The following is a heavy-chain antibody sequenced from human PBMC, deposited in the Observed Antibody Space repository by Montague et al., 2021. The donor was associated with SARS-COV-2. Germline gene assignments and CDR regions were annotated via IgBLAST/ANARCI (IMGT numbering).Heavy chain of an antibody. CDR2: IYYSGST. CDR3: ARDLGHGYVAGWLDP. D-gene: IGHD5-18*01. Sequence: TLSLTCTVSSGSISSGGSISSGGYYWSWIRQHPGKGLEWIGYIYYSGSTSYNPSLKSRVTISVDTSKNQFSLKLSSVTAADTAVYYCARDLGHGYVAGWLDPWGQGTLVTVSS. V-gene: IGHV4-31*03. J-gene: IGHJ5*02. CDR1: SGSISSGGSISSGGYY.